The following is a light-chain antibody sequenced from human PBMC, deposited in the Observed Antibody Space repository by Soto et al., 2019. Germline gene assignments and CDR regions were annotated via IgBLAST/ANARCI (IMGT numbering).Light chain of an antibody. CDR2: DDR. Sequence: SYELTQPPSVSVAPGQTARITCGGSNIGRKSVHWYQQKPGQAPVVVVYDDRDRPSGIPERFSGSKSGTSASLAITGLQAEDEADYYCQSYDSSLSGPVVFGGGTKVTVL. J-gene: IGLJ2*01. CDR3: QSYDSSLSGPVV. V-gene: IGLV3-21*02. CDR1: NIGRKS.